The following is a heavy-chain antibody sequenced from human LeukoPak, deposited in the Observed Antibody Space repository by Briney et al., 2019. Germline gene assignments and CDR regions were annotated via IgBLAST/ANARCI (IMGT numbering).Heavy chain of an antibody. CDR3: ARDSSGFSYVH. CDR1: GYTFTDFG. J-gene: IGHJ4*02. CDR2: FPTYNGNT. V-gene: IGHV1-18*01. Sequence: ASVKVSCTTSGYTFTDFGINWVRQAPGQGLEWMGRFPTYNGNTNYAQKFQGRVTMTTDTSTTTAYLEVTSLRSDDTAVYYCARDSSGFSYVHWGQGTLVTVSS. D-gene: IGHD3-22*01.